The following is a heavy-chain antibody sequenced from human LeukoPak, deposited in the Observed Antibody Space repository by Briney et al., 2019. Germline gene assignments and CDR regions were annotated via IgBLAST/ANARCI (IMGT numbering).Heavy chain of an antibody. V-gene: IGHV3-74*01. J-gene: IGHJ5*02. CDR3: ARDPPRITIFGVVMNWFDP. CDR2: INSDGSNT. D-gene: IGHD3-3*01. CDR1: GFTFSSYA. Sequence: GGSLRLSCEASGFTFSSYAMSWVRQAPGKGLVWVSRINSDGSNTSYADSVKGRFTISRDNAKNSLYLQMNSLRAEDTAVYYCARDPPRITIFGVVMNWFDPWGQGTLVTVSS.